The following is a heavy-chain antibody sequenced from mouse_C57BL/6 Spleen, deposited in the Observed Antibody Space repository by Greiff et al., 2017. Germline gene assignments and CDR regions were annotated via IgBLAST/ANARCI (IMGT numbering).Heavy chain of an antibody. J-gene: IGHJ2*01. D-gene: IGHD2-10*02. CDR2: ISSGSSNI. CDR3: ARHKGMCMDY. CDR1: GFTFSDYG. V-gene: IGHV5-17*01. Sequence: EVKLMESGGGLVKPGGSLKLSCAASGFTFSDYGMHWVRQAPEKGLEWVAYISSGSSNIYYADTVKGRFTISRDNDKNTLFMQMTRLRDEETAMYYCARHKGMCMDYWGQGTTLPVSS.